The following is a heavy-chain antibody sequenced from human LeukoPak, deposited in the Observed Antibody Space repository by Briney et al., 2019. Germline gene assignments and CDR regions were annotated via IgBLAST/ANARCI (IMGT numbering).Heavy chain of an antibody. CDR3: ARDLRVPAAREGYYYYMDV. D-gene: IGHD2-2*01. CDR2: IIPIFGTA. J-gene: IGHJ6*03. Sequence: SVKVSCKASGGTFSSYAISWVRQAPGQGLEWMGGIIPIFGTANYAQEFQGRVTITTDESTSTAYVELSSLRSEDTAVYYCARDLRVPAAREGYYYYMDVWGKGTTVTVSS. CDR1: GGTFSSYA. V-gene: IGHV1-69*05.